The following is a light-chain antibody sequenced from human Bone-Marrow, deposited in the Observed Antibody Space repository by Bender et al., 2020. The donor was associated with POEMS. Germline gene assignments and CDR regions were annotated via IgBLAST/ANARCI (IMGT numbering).Light chain of an antibody. V-gene: IGLV2-8*01. CDR2: EVR. CDR1: SSDIGGYDY. Sequence: QSALTQPPSVSGSPGESVTISCTGTSSDIGGYDYVSWYQQHPGKAPKLIIFEVRQRPSGVPDRFSGSKSGDTAFLTVSGLQAEDEADYYCSSYVDTSMGVFGSGTKVTVL. J-gene: IGLJ1*01. CDR3: SSYVDTSMGV.